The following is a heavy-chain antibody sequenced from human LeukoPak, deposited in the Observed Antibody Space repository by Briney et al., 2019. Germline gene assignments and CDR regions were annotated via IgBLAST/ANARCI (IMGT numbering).Heavy chain of an antibody. CDR3: ARARGYNWNDPSDY. D-gene: IGHD1-1*01. CDR2: ISSSSSYI. CDR1: GIAVSSYS. Sequence: GGSLRLSCAASGIAVSSYSMSWVRQAPGKGLEWVSSISSSSSYIYYADSVKGRFTISRDNARNSLYLQMNSLRAEDTAVYYRARARGYNWNDPSDYWGQGTLVTVSS. V-gene: IGHV3-21*01. J-gene: IGHJ4*02.